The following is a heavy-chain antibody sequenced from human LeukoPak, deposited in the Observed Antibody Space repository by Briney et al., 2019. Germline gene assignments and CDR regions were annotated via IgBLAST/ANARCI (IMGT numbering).Heavy chain of an antibody. CDR2: ISSSGEVT. V-gene: IGHV3-48*01. D-gene: IGHD3-3*01. CDR3: ARGYDFSSGSKRGFDN. CDR1: GFIFSDYA. Sequence: GGSLRLSCVASGFIFSDYAMNWVRQAQGKGLEFVSYISSSGEVTFYADSVMVRFTISRDASKNSLFLQMTGLRGEDTAVYYCARGYDFSSGSKRGFDNWGQGTLVTVSS. J-gene: IGHJ4*02.